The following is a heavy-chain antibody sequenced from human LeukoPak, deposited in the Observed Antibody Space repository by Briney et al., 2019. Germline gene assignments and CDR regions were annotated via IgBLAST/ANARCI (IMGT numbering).Heavy chain of an antibody. D-gene: IGHD3-10*01. V-gene: IGHV3-49*03. J-gene: IGHJ4*02. CDR2: IRGRDYGATT. Sequence: GRSLRLSCTASGFTFGDFAMSWFRQAQGKGLEWVGLIRGRDYGATTDYAASVKGRFTISRDDSKSIAYLQMNNLKTEDTAVYYCSRGRRSPDYWGQGTLVTVPS. CDR3: SRGRRSPDY. CDR1: GFTFGDFA.